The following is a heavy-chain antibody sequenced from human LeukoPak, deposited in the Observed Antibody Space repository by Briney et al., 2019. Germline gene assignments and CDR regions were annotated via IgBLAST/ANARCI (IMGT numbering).Heavy chain of an antibody. D-gene: IGHD1-26*01. CDR3: ARLSVIVGAALEYYYYYMDV. J-gene: IGHJ6*03. Sequence: SETLSLTCTVSGGSISSSSYYWGWIRQPPGKGLEWIGSIYYSGSTYYNPSLKSRVTISVDTSKNQFSLKLSSVTAADTAVYYCARLSVIVGAALEYYYYYMDVWGQGTTVTVSS. CDR2: IYYSGST. V-gene: IGHV4-39*01. CDR1: GGSISSSSYY.